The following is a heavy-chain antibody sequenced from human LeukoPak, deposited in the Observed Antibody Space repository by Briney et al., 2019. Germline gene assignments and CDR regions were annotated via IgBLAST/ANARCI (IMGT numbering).Heavy chain of an antibody. V-gene: IGHV3-7*01. D-gene: IGHD4-17*01. CDR2: IKQDGSEK. CDR1: GFTFSIYS. J-gene: IGHJ2*01. CDR3: ARGGNHGDYWYFDL. Sequence: PGGSLRLSCAASGFTFSIYSMNWVRQAPGKGPEWVANIKQDGSEKYYVDSVKGRFTISRDNAETSLHLQMNSLRAEDTAVYYCARGGNHGDYWYFDLWGRGTLVTVSS.